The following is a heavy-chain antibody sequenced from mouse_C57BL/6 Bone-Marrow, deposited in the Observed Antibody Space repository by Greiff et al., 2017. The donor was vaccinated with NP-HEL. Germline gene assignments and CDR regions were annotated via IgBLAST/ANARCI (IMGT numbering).Heavy chain of an antibody. CDR3: ARHLPYDLYAMDY. CDR1: GFTFSDYY. J-gene: IGHJ4*01. CDR2: ISNGGGST. V-gene: IGHV5-12*01. D-gene: IGHD2-4*01. Sequence: EVKLVESGGGLVQPGGSLKLSCAASGFTFSDYYMYWVRQTPEKRLEWVAYISNGGGSTYYPDTVKGRFTISRDNAKNTLYLQMSRLKSEDTAMYYCARHLPYDLYAMDYWGQGTSVTVSS.